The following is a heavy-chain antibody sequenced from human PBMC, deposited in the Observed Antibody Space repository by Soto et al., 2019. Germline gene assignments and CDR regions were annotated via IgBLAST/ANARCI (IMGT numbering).Heavy chain of an antibody. D-gene: IGHD2-2*02. V-gene: IGHV1-24*01. J-gene: IGHJ4*02. Sequence: ASVKVSCKVSGYTLTELSMHWVRQAPGKGLEWMGGFDPEDGETIYAQKFQGRVTMTEDTSTDTAYMELSSLRSEDTAVYYCATSPLVVPDAIGFDYWGQGTLVTVSS. CDR2: FDPEDGET. CDR3: ATSPLVVPDAIGFDY. CDR1: GYTLTELS.